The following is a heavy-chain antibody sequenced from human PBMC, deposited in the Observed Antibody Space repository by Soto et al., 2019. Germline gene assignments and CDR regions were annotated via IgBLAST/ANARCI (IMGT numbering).Heavy chain of an antibody. CDR1: GFTFSEAW. D-gene: IGHD6-13*01. CDR3: TTDAKYASSWRLVY. J-gene: IGHJ4*02. CDR2: IKSKDDGGTT. Sequence: PGRSLRLSCAASGFTFSEAWMSWVRQAPGKGLEWVGRIKSKDDGGTTDHAAPVKGRFTISRDDSRNMLYLQMNNLKTEDTAIFYCTTDAKYASSWRLVYGGQGILHTASS. V-gene: IGHV3-15*01.